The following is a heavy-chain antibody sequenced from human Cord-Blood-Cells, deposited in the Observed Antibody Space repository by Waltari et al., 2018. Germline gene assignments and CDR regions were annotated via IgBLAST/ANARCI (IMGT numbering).Heavy chain of an antibody. V-gene: IGHV3-53*01. CDR3: ARGQQWLVEGWYFDL. D-gene: IGHD6-19*01. J-gene: IGHJ2*01. Sequence: EVQLVESGGGLIQPGGSLRLSCAASGFTVSSNYMSWVRQAPGKGLGWGSFSYSGGSTYYADSVKGRFTISRDNSKNTLYLQMNSLRAEDTAVYYCARGQQWLVEGWYFDLWGRGTLVTVSS. CDR2: SYSGGST. CDR1: GFTVSSNY.